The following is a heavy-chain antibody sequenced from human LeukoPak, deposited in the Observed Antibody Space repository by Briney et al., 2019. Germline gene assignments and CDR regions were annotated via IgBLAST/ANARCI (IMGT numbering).Heavy chain of an antibody. CDR1: GGSISSYY. J-gene: IGHJ4*02. D-gene: IGHD4-17*01. CDR2: IYYSGST. Sequence: SETLSLTCTVSGGSISSYYWSWIRQPPGKGLEWIGYIYYSGSTNYNPSLKSRVTISVDTSKNQFSLNLSSVTAADTAVYYCARRNYGDYDHYFDYWGQGALVTVSS. V-gene: IGHV4-59*08. CDR3: ARRNYGDYDHYFDY.